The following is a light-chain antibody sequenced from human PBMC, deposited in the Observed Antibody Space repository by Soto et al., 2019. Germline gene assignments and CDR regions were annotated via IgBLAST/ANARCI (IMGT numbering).Light chain of an antibody. CDR2: KAS. CDR1: QSISSW. CDR3: QHYTTYPWT. Sequence: DVQMTQSTSTPSASVGDRVTVTCRASQSISSWLAWYQQKAGKAPKLLIYKASALESGVPSRFSGSGSGTEFTLTISSLEPEDFATYYCQHYTTYPWTFGQGTKVDIK. J-gene: IGKJ1*01. V-gene: IGKV1-5*03.